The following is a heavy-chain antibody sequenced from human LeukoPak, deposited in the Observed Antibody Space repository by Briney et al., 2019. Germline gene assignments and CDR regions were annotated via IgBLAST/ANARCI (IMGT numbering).Heavy chain of an antibody. D-gene: IGHD5-18*01. CDR2: IYHSGST. V-gene: IGHV4-4*02. CDR1: GGSISSSNW. Sequence: SETLSLTCAVSGGSISSSNWWSWVRQPPGKGLEWIGEIYHSGSTNYNPSLKSRVTISVDTSKNQFSLKLSSVTAADTAVYYCARTEESGYSYRYFGYYYYMDVWGKGTTVTVSS. CDR3: ARTEESGYSYRYFGYYYYMDV. J-gene: IGHJ6*03.